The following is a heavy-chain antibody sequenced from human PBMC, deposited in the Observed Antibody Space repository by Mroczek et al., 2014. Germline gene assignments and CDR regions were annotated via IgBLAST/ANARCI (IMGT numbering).Heavy chain of an antibody. V-gene: IGHV4-39*01. Sequence: QVQLQESGPGLVKPSETLSLTCTVSGGSISSSSYYWGWIRQPPGKGLEWIGSIYYSGSTYYNPSLKSRVTISVDTSKNQFSLKLSSVTAADTAVYYCASSPSPPAGPWFDPWGQGTLVTVS. J-gene: IGHJ5*02. D-gene: IGHD1-14*01. CDR2: IYYSGST. CDR3: ASSPSPPAGPWFDP. CDR1: GGSISSSSYY.